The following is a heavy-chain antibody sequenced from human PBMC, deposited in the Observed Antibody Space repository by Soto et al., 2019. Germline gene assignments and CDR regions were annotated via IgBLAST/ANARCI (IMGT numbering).Heavy chain of an antibody. D-gene: IGHD6-6*01. CDR3: ASRHSSSSPYYYYYGMDV. J-gene: IGHJ6*02. Sequence: PSETLSLTCTVSGGSVSSGSYYWSWIRQPPGKGLEWIGSIYYSGSTYYNPSLKSRVTISVDTSKNQFSLKLSSVTAADTAVYYCASRHSSSSPYYYYYGMDVWGQGTTVTVSS. CDR2: IYYSGST. CDR1: GGSVSSGSYY. V-gene: IGHV4-39*01.